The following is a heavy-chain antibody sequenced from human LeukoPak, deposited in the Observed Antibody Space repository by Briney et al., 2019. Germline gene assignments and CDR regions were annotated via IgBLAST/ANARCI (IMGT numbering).Heavy chain of an antibody. D-gene: IGHD3-10*01. J-gene: IGHJ5*02. Sequence: PSETLSLTCAVYGGSFSDYYWSWIRQPPGKGLEWIGEINHSGSTTYNPSLKSRVTISVDTSKNQFSLKLSSVTAADTAVYYCARQSLITYYYGPGSSQRTYNWFDPWGQGTLVTVSS. CDR3: ARQSLITYYYGPGSSQRTYNWFDP. V-gene: IGHV4-34*01. CDR2: INHSGST. CDR1: GGSFSDYY.